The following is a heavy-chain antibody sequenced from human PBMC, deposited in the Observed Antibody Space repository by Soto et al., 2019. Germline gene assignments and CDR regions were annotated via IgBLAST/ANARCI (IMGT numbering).Heavy chain of an antibody. CDR3: ARRVAARSGYYYYGMDV. CDR2: FDPEDGTA. J-gene: IGHJ6*02. V-gene: IGHV1-24*01. D-gene: IGHD6-6*01. Sequence: ASVKVSCKVSGYTLTELSIHWVRQARGKGLEWMGGFDPEDGTANYAQKFQGRVTITADKSTSTAYMELSSLRSEDTAVYYCARRVAARSGYYYYGMDVWGQGTTVTVSS. CDR1: GYTLTELS.